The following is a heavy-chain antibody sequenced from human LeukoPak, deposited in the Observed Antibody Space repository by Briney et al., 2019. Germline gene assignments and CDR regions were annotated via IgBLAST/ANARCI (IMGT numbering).Heavy chain of an antibody. V-gene: IGHV4-4*02. CDR1: GGSISSSNW. D-gene: IGHD2-2*01. J-gene: IGHJ4*02. CDR2: IYHSGST. Sequence: SGTLSLTCAVSGGSISSSNWWSWVRQPPGKGLEWIGEIYHSGSTNYNPSLKSRVTISVDKSKNQFSLKLSSVTAADTAVYYCARGRHCSSTSCSSQSIKGGFDYWGQGTLVTVSS. CDR3: ARGRHCSSTSCSSQSIKGGFDY.